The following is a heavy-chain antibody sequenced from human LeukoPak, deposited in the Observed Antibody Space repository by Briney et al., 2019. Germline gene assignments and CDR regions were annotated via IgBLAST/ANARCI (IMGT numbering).Heavy chain of an antibody. V-gene: IGHV4-34*01. J-gene: IGHJ4*02. Sequence: SETLSLTCAVYGGSFSGYYWSWIRQPPGKGLEWIGEINHSGSTNYNPSLKSRVTISVDTSKNQFSLKLSSVTGADTAVYYCARADLSGYDFDYWGQGTLVTVSS. CDR3: ARADLSGYDFDY. CDR1: GGSFSGYY. CDR2: INHSGST. D-gene: IGHD5-12*01.